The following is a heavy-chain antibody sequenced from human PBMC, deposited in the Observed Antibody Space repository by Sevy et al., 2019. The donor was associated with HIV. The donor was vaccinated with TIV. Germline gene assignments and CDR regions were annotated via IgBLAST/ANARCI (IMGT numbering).Heavy chain of an antibody. CDR3: AKESGSSYEFWSGHDAFAI. CDR1: GFNFSSYG. CDR2: ISYDGSSK. J-gene: IGHJ3*02. D-gene: IGHD3-3*01. Sequence: GGSLRLSCAASGFNFSSYGMHWVRQAPGKGLEWVAVISYDGSSKYYADSVKRRFTISRDNSKNTVYLQINRLRAEDTAVYYCAKESGSSYEFWSGHDAFAIWGQGTMVTVSS. V-gene: IGHV3-30*18.